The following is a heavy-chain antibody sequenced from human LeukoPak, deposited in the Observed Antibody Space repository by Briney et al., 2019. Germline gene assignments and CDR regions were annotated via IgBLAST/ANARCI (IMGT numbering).Heavy chain of an antibody. CDR2: IGHDGTYQ. Sequence: PGGSLRLSCAASGFPFSVYGMHWVRQAPGKGLDQMGVIGHDGTYQRYADSVKGRFTISRDNSKNTLYLQMNSLRAEDTAVYYCARGRGDKRCSGGSCQRGYYYGMDVWGQGTTVTVSS. D-gene: IGHD2-15*01. J-gene: IGHJ6*02. V-gene: IGHV3-33*01. CDR3: ARGRGDKRCSGGSCQRGYYYGMDV. CDR1: GFPFSVYG.